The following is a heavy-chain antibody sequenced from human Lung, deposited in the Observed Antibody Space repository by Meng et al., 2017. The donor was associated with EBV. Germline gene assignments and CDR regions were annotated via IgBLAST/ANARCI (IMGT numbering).Heavy chain of an antibody. CDR3: ARDSPLDGYSLLDY. CDR1: AYTFTSYA. Sequence: QVQLVNSGSELKQPGASVKVSCTPAAYTFTSYAINLVRQAPGQGPDWMGWIDPNTGNPTYDQGFTGRFVFSLDTSVSTAYLQINRLRADDTAVYYCARDSPLDGYSLLDYWGQGTLVTVSS. CDR2: IDPNTGNP. J-gene: IGHJ4*02. V-gene: IGHV7-4-1*02. D-gene: IGHD5-24*01.